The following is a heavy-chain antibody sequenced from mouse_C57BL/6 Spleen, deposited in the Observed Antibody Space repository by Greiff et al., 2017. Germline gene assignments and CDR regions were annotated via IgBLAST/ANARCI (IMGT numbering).Heavy chain of an antibody. CDR2: IYPGSGST. J-gene: IGHJ4*01. CDR3: ARGGSNWAMDY. Sequence: VQLQQPGAELVKPGASVKMSCKASGYTFTSYWITWVKQRPGQGLEWIGDIYPGSGSTNYNEKFKSKATLTVDTSSSTAYMQPSSLTSEDSAVYYCARGGSNWAMDYWGQGTSVTVSS. CDR1: GYTFTSYW. D-gene: IGHD2-5*01. V-gene: IGHV1-55*01.